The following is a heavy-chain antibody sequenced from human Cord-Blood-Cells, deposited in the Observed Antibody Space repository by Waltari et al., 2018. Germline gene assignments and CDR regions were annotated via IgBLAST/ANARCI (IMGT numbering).Heavy chain of an antibody. D-gene: IGHD1-26*01. CDR2: IYYSGST. Sequence: QVQLQESGPGLVKPSETLSLICTVSGGSVSSGSYYWSWIRQPPGKGLEWIGYIYYSGSTNYNPSLKSRVTISVDTSKNQFSLKLSSVTAADTAVYYCARDSGNWYFDLWGRGTLVTVSS. CDR1: GGSVSSGSYY. J-gene: IGHJ2*01. CDR3: ARDSGNWYFDL. V-gene: IGHV4-61*01.